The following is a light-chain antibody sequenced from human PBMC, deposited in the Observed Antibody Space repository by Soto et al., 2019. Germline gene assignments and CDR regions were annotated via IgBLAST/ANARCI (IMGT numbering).Light chain of an antibody. Sequence: SYELTQPLSVSVALGQTARITCGGNTIGNKHVHWYQQKPRQAPVLVIYRASNRPSGIPERFSGSKSGNTATLTISGAQAGDEADYYCQVWDSTTAIFGGGTKVTVL. CDR2: RAS. CDR1: TIGNKH. J-gene: IGLJ2*01. CDR3: QVWDSTTAI. V-gene: IGLV3-9*01.